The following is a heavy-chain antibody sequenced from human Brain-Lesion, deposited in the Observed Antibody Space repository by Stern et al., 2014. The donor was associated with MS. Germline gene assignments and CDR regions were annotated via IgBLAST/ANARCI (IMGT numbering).Heavy chain of an antibody. Sequence: QLVESGGGLVQPGGSLRLSCAASGFTFSNYWMHWVRQAPGKGLVWVSRVNNDGRRTSYADSVKGRFTMSRDNTKNTLYLQMNSLRVEDTAIYYCARGERWFDSWGQGTLVTVSS. J-gene: IGHJ5*01. CDR2: VNNDGRRT. V-gene: IGHV3-74*02. CDR1: GFTFSNYW. D-gene: IGHD3-10*01. CDR3: ARGERWFDS.